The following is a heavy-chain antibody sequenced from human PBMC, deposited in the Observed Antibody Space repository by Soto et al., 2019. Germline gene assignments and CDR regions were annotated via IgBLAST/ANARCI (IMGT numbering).Heavy chain of an antibody. CDR2: ISSSGSTI. J-gene: IGHJ2*01. D-gene: IGHD6-13*01. CDR1: GFTFSSYE. CDR3: ASGTQAGTVYWYFDL. Sequence: EVQLVESGGGLVQPGGSLRLSCAASGFTFSSYEMNWVRQAPGKGLEWVSYISSSGSTIYYADSVKGRFTISRDNAKNSLYLQMNSLRAGDTAVYYCASGTQAGTVYWYFDLWGRGTLVTVSS. V-gene: IGHV3-48*03.